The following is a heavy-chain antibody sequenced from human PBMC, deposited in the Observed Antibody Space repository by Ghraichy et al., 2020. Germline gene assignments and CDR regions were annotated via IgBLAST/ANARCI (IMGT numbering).Heavy chain of an antibody. CDR3: ARDASGSSPYFDY. CDR1: GGSISSYY. Sequence: SETLSLTCTVSGGSISSYYWSWIRQPPGKGPEWIGYIYYSGSTNYNPSLKSRVTISVDTSKNQFSLKLSSVTAADTAVYYCARDASGSSPYFDYWGQGTLVTVSS. V-gene: IGHV4-59*01. J-gene: IGHJ4*02. CDR2: IYYSGST. D-gene: IGHD1-26*01.